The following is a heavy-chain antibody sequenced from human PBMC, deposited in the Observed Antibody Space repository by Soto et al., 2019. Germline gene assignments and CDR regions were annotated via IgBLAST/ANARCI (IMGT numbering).Heavy chain of an antibody. V-gene: IGHV4-4*02. CDR3: ASRRELGYCSSTSCPFDY. J-gene: IGHJ4*02. CDR1: GGSISSSNW. Sequence: SETLSLTCAVSGGSISSSNWWSWVRQPPGKGLEWIGEIYHSGSTNYNPSLKSRVTISVDKSKNQFSLKLSSVTAADTAVYYCASRRELGYCSSTSCPFDYWGQGTLVTVSS. CDR2: IYHSGST. D-gene: IGHD2-2*01.